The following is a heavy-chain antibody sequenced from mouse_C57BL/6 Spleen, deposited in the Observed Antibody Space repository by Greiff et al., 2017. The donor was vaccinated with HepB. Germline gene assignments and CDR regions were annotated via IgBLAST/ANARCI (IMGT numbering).Heavy chain of an antibody. J-gene: IGHJ4*01. CDR2: INPSTGGT. CDR1: GYSFTGYY. Sequence: EVQLQQSGPELVKPGASVKISCKASGYSFTGYYMNWVKQSPEKSLEWIGEINPSTGGTTYNQKFKAKATLTVDKSSSTAYMQLKSLTSEDSAVYYCARDGNPAMDYWGQGTSVTVSS. D-gene: IGHD1-1*01. CDR3: ARDGNPAMDY. V-gene: IGHV1-42*01.